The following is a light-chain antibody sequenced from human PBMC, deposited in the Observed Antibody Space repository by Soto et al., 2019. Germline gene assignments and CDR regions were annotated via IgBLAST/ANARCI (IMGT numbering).Light chain of an antibody. CDR2: EVS. CDR3: SSHTTSYTVDV. J-gene: IGLJ1*01. Sequence: QSALTQPASVSVSPGQSITISCTGTASDVGTNNYVSWYQQYPGKAPQLIIYEVSQRPSGISDRFFGSKSGDTASLTISGLQAEDEADYYCSSHTTSYTVDVFGTGTKVTGL. CDR1: ASDVGTNNY. V-gene: IGLV2-14*01.